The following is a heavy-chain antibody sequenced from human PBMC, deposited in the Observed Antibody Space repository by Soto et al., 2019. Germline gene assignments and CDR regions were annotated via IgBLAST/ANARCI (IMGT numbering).Heavy chain of an antibody. Sequence: GGSPRLSCAASGFTFSDYYMSWIRQAPGKGLEWVSYISSSGSTIYYADSVKGRFTISRDNAKNSLYLQMNSLRAEDTAVYYCARASEYSSGWYELFDYWGQGTLVTVSS. V-gene: IGHV3-11*01. CDR2: ISSSGSTI. CDR1: GFTFSDYY. CDR3: ARASEYSSGWYELFDY. J-gene: IGHJ4*02. D-gene: IGHD6-19*01.